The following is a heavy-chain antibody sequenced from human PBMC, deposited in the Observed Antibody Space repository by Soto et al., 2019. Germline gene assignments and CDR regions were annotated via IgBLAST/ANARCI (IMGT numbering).Heavy chain of an antibody. Sequence: QVQLVESGGGVVQPGRSLRLSCAASGFTFSSYGMHWVRQAPGKGLEWVAVISYDGSNKYYADSVKGRFTISRDNSKNTLYLQMNSLRAEDTVVYYCAKDTLLWFGADYYYGMDVWGQGTTVTVSS. J-gene: IGHJ6*02. CDR3: AKDTLLWFGADYYYGMDV. CDR2: ISYDGSNK. D-gene: IGHD3-10*01. V-gene: IGHV3-30*18. CDR1: GFTFSSYG.